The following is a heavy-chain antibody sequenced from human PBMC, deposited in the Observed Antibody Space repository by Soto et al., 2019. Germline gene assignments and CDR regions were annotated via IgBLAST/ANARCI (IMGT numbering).Heavy chain of an antibody. CDR3: AKDWKGLFYYFDY. J-gene: IGHJ4*02. CDR1: GFTFSSYG. D-gene: IGHD3-22*01. Sequence: QVQLVESGGGVVQPGRSLRLSCAASGFTFSSYGMHWVRQAPGKGLEWVAVISYDGSNKYYADSVKGRFTISRDNSKNTLYLQMNSLRAEDTAVYYCAKDWKGLFYYFDYWGQGTLVTVSS. V-gene: IGHV3-30*18. CDR2: ISYDGSNK.